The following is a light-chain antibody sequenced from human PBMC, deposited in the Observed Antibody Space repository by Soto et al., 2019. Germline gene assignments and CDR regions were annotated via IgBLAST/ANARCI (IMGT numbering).Light chain of an antibody. CDR2: DVS. CDR1: SSDVGGYNY. J-gene: IGLJ2*01. V-gene: IGLV2-14*03. CDR3: SSFARSSTLV. Sequence: QSALTQPASVSASPGQSVSISCTGTSSDVGGYNYVSWYQHYPGKAPKLIIYDVSNRPSGISNRFSGSKSGNTAFLTISGLQAEDEADYYCSSFARSSTLVFGGGTKVTVL.